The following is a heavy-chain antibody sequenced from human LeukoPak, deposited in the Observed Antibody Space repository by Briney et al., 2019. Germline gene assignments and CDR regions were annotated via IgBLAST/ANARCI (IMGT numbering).Heavy chain of an antibody. CDR3: ASSNLIFYYYYGMDV. Sequence: PGGSLRLSCAASGFTFSSYGMHWVRQAPGKGLEWVAFIRYDGSNKYYADSVKGRFTISRDNAKNSLYLQMNSLRADDTAVYYCASSNLIFYYYYGMDVWGQGTTVTVSS. V-gene: IGHV3-30*02. CDR2: IRYDGSNK. D-gene: IGHD3-9*01. J-gene: IGHJ6*02. CDR1: GFTFSSYG.